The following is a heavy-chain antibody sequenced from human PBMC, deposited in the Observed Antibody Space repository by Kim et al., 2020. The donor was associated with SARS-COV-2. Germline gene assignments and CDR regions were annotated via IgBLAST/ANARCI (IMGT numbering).Heavy chain of an antibody. Sequence: YAQKLQGRVTMTTDTSTSTAYMELRSLRSDDTAVYYCARGAWYYYDSFDYWGQGTLVTVSS. V-gene: IGHV1-18*01. CDR3: ARGAWYYYDSFDY. D-gene: IGHD3-22*01. J-gene: IGHJ4*02.